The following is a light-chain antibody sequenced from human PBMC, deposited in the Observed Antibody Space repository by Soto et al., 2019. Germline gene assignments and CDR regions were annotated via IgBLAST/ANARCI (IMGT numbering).Light chain of an antibody. Sequence: DIQMTQSPSSLSASVGDRVTITCQATQGISTFLNWYQQKPGKAPKLLIYAASNLETGVPSRFSGSGSVPDFTLTISSLQAEDSATYYCQQYLSLPLTFGGGTKVELK. CDR3: QQYLSLPLT. CDR1: QGISTF. V-gene: IGKV1-33*01. CDR2: AAS. J-gene: IGKJ4*01.